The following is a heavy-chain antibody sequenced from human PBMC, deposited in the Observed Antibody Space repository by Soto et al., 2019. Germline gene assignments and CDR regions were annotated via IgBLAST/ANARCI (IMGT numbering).Heavy chain of an antibody. D-gene: IGHD2-2*02. CDR3: ARGGTEYCSSTSCYRHNWFDP. CDR1: GGSISSGGYS. Sequence: PSETLSLTCAVSGGSISSGGYSWSWIRQPPGKGLEWTGYIYHSGSTYYNPSLKSLATISVNRSKNQISLKLSSVTAADTAVYYCARGGTEYCSSTSCYRHNWFDPWGQGTLVTVSS. CDR2: IYHSGST. J-gene: IGHJ5*02. V-gene: IGHV4-30-2*01.